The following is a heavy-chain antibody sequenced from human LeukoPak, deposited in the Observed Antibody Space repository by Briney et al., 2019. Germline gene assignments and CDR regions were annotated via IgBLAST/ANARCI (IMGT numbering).Heavy chain of an antibody. CDR1: GGSISSYY. J-gene: IGHJ4*02. Sequence: SETLSLTCTVSGGSISSYYWSWIRQPAGKGLEWIGRIYTSGSTNYNPFLKSRVTMSVDTSKNQFSLKLSSVTAADTAVYYCARRRSRINYYDSSGYARWGQGTLVTVSS. CDR3: ARRRSRINYYDSSGYAR. V-gene: IGHV4-4*07. D-gene: IGHD3-22*01. CDR2: IYTSGST.